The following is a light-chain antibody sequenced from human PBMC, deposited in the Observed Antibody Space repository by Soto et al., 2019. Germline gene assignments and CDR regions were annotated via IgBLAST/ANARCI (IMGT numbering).Light chain of an antibody. CDR2: GAS. Sequence: EIVMTQSPDTLSVSPGERATLSCRASQRISSNLAWYQQKPGQAPRLLIYGASTRATGVPARFSGSGSETDFTLTISNLQSEDFAVYYCQQYGSSLWTFGQETKVEIK. CDR1: QRISSN. CDR3: QQYGSSLWT. V-gene: IGKV3D-15*01. J-gene: IGKJ1*01.